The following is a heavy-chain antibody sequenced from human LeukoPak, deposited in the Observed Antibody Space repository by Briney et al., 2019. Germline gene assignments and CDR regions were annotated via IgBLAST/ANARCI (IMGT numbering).Heavy chain of an antibody. V-gene: IGHV1-2*02. CDR1: GYTFTGYY. CDR3: AREPGAVAGTEEVFYFDY. J-gene: IGHJ4*02. Sequence: ASVKVSFKASGYTFTGYYMHWVRQAPGQGLEWMGWINPNSGGTNYAQKFQGRVTMTRDTSISTAYMELSRLRSDDTAVYYCAREPGAVAGTEEVFYFDYWGQGTLVTVSS. D-gene: IGHD6-19*01. CDR2: INPNSGGT.